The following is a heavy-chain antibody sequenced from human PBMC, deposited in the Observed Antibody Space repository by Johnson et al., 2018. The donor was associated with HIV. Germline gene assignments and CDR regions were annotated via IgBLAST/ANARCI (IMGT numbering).Heavy chain of an antibody. D-gene: IGHD4-23*01. CDR3: AKARSLLDYGGFDAFDI. Sequence: VQLVESGGGVVQPGGSLRLSCAASGFTFSSYGMHWVRQAPGKGLEWVAIIYYDGTNKYYADSVKGRFTISRDNSKNTLSLQMISLRAEDTAMYYCAKARSLLDYGGFDAFDIWGQGTLVIVSS. V-gene: IGHV3-33*06. CDR1: GFTFSSYG. CDR2: IYYDGTNK. J-gene: IGHJ3*02.